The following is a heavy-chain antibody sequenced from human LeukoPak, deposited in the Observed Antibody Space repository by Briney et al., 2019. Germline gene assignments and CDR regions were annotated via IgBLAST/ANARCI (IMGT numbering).Heavy chain of an antibody. D-gene: IGHD3-22*01. Sequence: SETLSLTCAVYGGSFSGYYWGWIRQPPGKGLEWIGEINHSGSTNYNPSLKSRVTISVDTSKNQFSLKLSSVTAADTAVYYCARGNDYYDSSGFDYWGQGTLVTVSS. CDR3: ARGNDYYDSSGFDY. V-gene: IGHV4-34*01. CDR1: GGSFSGYY. CDR2: INHSGST. J-gene: IGHJ4*02.